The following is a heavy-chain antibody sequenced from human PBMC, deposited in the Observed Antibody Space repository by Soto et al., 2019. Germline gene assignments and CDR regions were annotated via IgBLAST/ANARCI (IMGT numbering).Heavy chain of an antibody. V-gene: IGHV5-51*01. J-gene: IGHJ6*02. CDR3: ARLSPGYCSSTSCYSGYYGMDV. D-gene: IGHD2-2*02. CDR1: GYTFTDYW. CDR2: IYPGDSDT. Sequence: GESLKISCKGSGYTFTDYWIGWVRQLPGKGLEWMGIIYPGDSDTRYSPSFQGQVTISADKSISTAYLQWSSLKASDTAMYYCARLSPGYCSSTSCYSGYYGMDVWGQGTTVTVSS.